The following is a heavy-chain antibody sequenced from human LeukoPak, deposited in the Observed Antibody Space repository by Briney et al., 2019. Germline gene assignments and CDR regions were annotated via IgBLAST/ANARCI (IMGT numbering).Heavy chain of an antibody. CDR2: IYYSGST. V-gene: IGHV4-59*08. J-gene: IGHJ5*02. D-gene: IGHD2-15*01. CDR3: ARVGDCSVDSNCYHFADWFDP. CDR1: GGSISSYF. Sequence: SETLSLTCTVSGGSISSYFWSWIRQPPGKELEWIGYIYYSGSTNYNPSLKSRVTISADPSKNQFSLKLSSVTATDTAVYYCARVGDCSVDSNCYHFADWFDPWGQGTLVTVSS.